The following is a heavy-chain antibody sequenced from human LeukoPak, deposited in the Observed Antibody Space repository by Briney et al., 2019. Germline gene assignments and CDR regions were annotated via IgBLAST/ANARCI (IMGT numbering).Heavy chain of an antibody. CDR3: AKSNGYGLIDI. CDR2: IYHSGST. J-gene: IGHJ3*02. D-gene: IGHD3-10*01. Sequence: SETLSLTCTVSGYSINSGYYWGWVRQPPGKGLEWIGYIYHSGSTDYNPSLKSRVTISGDTSKNQFSLKLNSVTAADTAVYYCAKSNGYGLIDIWGQGTMVTVSS. V-gene: IGHV4-38-2*02. CDR1: GYSINSGYY.